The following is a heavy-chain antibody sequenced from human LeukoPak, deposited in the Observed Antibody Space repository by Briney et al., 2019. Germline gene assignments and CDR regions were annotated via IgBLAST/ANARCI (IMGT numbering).Heavy chain of an antibody. V-gene: IGHV3-53*01. CDR3: ARRAGAYTHPYDY. CDR2: IYSAGST. CDR1: GFTVSSNS. Sequence: GGSLRLSCTVSGFTVSSNSMSWVRQAPGKGLEWVSFIYSAGSTHYSDSVKGRFTISIDNSKNTLYLQMNSLRAEDTAVYYCARRAGAYTHPYDYWGQGTLVTV. D-gene: IGHD3-16*01. J-gene: IGHJ4*02.